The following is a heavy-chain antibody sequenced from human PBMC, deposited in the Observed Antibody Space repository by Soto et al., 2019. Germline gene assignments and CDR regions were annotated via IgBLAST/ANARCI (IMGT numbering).Heavy chain of an antibody. J-gene: IGHJ5*02. CDR1: GFRFGSYA. CDR2: ITSGGDRT. CDR3: AKSIAVAPGWLDP. Sequence: EVQLLESGGGSVQPGGSLRLSCAASGFRFGSYAMFWVRQAPGKGLEWVSAITSGGDRTYFADSVKGRFTISRDNSKNSVYLQMNSLRAEDTAVYYCAKSIAVAPGWLDPWGQGTVVTVSS. D-gene: IGHD6-19*01. V-gene: IGHV3-23*01.